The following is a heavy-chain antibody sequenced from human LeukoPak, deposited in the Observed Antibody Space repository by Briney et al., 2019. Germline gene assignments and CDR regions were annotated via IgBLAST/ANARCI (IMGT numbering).Heavy chain of an antibody. CDR3: AKDVVGSYYYGMDV. V-gene: IGHV3-30*18. CDR1: AFTFSSYG. CDR2: ISYDGSNK. Sequence: PGRSLRLSRAASAFTFSSYGMHWVRQAPGKGLEWVAVISYDGSNKYYADSVKGRFTISRDNSKNTLYLQMNSLRAEDTAVYYCAKDVVGSYYYGMDVWGQGTTVTVSS. J-gene: IGHJ6*02. D-gene: IGHD1-26*01.